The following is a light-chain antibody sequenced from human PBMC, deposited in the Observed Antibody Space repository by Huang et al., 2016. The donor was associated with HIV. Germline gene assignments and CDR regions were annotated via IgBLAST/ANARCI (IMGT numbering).Light chain of an antibody. J-gene: IGKJ1*01. V-gene: IGKV4-1*01. Sequence: DIVMTQSPDSLSVSPGQRVSIKCKSRQSLLFSLNTKNYLAWYQRKPGRPPKLLIYWSGRREDGVPERFSGSGSETQFTLTINNMQPEDAEVYYCQQYYKLPQTFGQGTTVEI. CDR1: QSLLFSLNTKNY. CDR3: QQYYKLPQT. CDR2: WSG.